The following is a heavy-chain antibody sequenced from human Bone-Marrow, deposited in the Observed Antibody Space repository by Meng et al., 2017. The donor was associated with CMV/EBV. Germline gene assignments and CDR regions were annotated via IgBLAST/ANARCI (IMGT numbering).Heavy chain of an antibody. CDR1: GFTFSNYG. V-gene: IGHV3-30*02. CDR2: IRYDGSNK. D-gene: IGHD4-11*01. Sequence: GESLKISCAASGFTFSNYGMYWVRQAPGKGLEWVTFIRYDGSNKYYADSVKGRFTISRDNSKNTLFLQMNSLRAEDTAVYYCARGSNVYYGMDVWGQGTTVTVSS. J-gene: IGHJ6*02. CDR3: ARGSNVYYGMDV.